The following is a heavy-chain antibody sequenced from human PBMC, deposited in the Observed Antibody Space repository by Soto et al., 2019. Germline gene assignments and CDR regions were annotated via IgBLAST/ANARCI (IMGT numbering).Heavy chain of an antibody. Sequence: PGGSLRLSCAASGFTFSSYAMHWVRQAPGKGLEWVAVISYDGSNKYYADSVKGRFTISRDNSKNTLYLQMNSLRAEDTAVYYCARGVLPYSSSWFNWFDPWGQGTLVTVSS. CDR2: ISYDGSNK. J-gene: IGHJ5*02. V-gene: IGHV3-30-3*01. D-gene: IGHD6-13*01. CDR3: ARGVLPYSSSWFNWFDP. CDR1: GFTFSSYA.